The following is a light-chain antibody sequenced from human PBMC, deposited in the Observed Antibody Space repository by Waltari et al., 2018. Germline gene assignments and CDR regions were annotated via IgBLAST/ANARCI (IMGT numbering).Light chain of an antibody. Sequence: DIQMTQSPSSLSASVGDRVTITCRASENVNNYLNWYQQKPGKAPKLLIYKGSTLQSGVPSRFSGSGSGTDYTFTIGSLQSEDVATYYCQHAYGPTYSFGPGTKVEIK. J-gene: IGKJ2*03. CDR1: ENVNNY. CDR2: KGS. V-gene: IGKV1-39*02. CDR3: QHAYGPTYS.